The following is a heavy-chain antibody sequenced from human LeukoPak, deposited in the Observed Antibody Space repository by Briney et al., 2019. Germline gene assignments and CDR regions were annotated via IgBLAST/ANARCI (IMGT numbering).Heavy chain of an antibody. CDR3: ARGDRYYYGSGNDY. V-gene: IGHV3-23*01. D-gene: IGHD3-10*01. J-gene: IGHJ4*02. CDR1: GFIFSSHG. Sequence: GGTLRLSCAASGFIFSSHGMNWVRQAPGKGLEWFSGISPSGDITYYADSVKGRFTISRDNSKNTLYLQMNSLRAEDTAVYYCARGDRYYYGSGNDYWGQGTLVTVSS. CDR2: ISPSGDIT.